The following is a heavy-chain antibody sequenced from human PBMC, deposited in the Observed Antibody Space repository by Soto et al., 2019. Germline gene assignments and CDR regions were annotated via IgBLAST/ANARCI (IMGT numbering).Heavy chain of an antibody. V-gene: IGHV4-30-4*01. CDR2: IHYTGST. CDR1: GGSISSDEYF. Sequence: QVQLQESGPGLVKPSQTLSLTCSVSGGSISSDEYFWSWLRQSPGKDLEWIGYIHYTGSTSNNPSLKSRLTILVDTSNNQFSLKLSSVTAADTAVYFCARAGSEDYYGMDVWGQGTPVTVSS. D-gene: IGHD6-6*01. J-gene: IGHJ6*02. CDR3: ARAGSEDYYGMDV.